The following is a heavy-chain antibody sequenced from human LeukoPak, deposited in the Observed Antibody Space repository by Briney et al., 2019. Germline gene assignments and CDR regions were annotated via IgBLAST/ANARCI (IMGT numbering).Heavy chain of an antibody. CDR2: ISWNSGSI. CDR1: GFTFDDYA. Sequence: PGRSLRLSCAASGFTFDDYAMHWVRQAPGEGLEWVSGISWNSGSIGYADSVKGRFTISRDNAKNSLYLQMNSLRAEDTALYYCAKDIGPRGSAFDYWGQGTLVTVSS. CDR3: AKDIGPRGSAFDY. V-gene: IGHV3-9*01. J-gene: IGHJ4*02. D-gene: IGHD1-26*01.